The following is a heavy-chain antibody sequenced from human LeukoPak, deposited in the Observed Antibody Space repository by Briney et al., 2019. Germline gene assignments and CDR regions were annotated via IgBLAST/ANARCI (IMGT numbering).Heavy chain of an antibody. D-gene: IGHD6-13*01. V-gene: IGHV5-51*01. J-gene: IGHJ4*02. CDR1: GYSFTNYW. CDR2: IYPGDSEV. Sequence: GESLKISCKGSGYSFTNYWIGWVRQMPGKGLEWMGIIYPGDSEVRSSPSFQGQVTISADKSISTAYLQWSSLKASDTAMYYCATLLSSSSWYEGYWGQGTLVTVSS. CDR3: ATLLSSSSWYEGY.